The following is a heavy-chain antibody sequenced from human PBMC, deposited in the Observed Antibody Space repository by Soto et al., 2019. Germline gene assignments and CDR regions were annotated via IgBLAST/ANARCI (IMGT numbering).Heavy chain of an antibody. CDR1: GYTFTSYY. D-gene: IGHD5-18*01. V-gene: IGHV1-46*01. J-gene: IGHJ6*02. Sequence: ASVKVSCKASGYTFTSYYIHWVRQAPGQGLEWMGIFNPTGDTASYAQKLQGRVTMTRDTSTGTAYMELGSLRSEDTAVYYCARGGRIVDTGIGYYYYRAMDVRGQRTTVTVSS. CDR2: FNPTGDTA. CDR3: ARGGRIVDTGIGYYYYRAMDV.